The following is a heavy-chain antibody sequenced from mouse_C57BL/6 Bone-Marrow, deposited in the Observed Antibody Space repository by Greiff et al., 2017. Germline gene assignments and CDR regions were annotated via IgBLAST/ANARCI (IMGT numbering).Heavy chain of an antibody. J-gene: IGHJ4*01. D-gene: IGHD2-5*01. CDR2: ILPGSGST. Sequence: LEWIGEILPGSGSTNYNEKFKGKATFTADTSSNTAYMQLSSLTTEDSAIYYCARDSNYSYAMDYWGQGTSVTVSS. V-gene: IGHV1-9*01. CDR3: ARDSNYSYAMDY.